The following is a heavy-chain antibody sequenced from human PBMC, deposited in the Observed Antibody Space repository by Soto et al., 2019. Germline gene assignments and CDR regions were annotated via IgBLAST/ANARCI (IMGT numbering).Heavy chain of an antibody. CDR2: ITSSGGST. CDR3: AKARLTGLGDS. D-gene: IGHD3-9*01. V-gene: IGHV3-23*01. CDR1: GLTFSSYA. Sequence: EVQLLESGGGLVQPGGSLRLSCAASGLTFSSYAMTWVRQAPGKGLEWVSVITSSGGSTYYADSVKGRFTISRDNSKNTLYLQMNSLRVEDTAIYYCAKARLTGLGDSWGQGTLVSVSS. J-gene: IGHJ4*02.